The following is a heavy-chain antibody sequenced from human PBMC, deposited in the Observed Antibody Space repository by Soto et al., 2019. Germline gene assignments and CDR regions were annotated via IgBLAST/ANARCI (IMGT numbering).Heavy chain of an antibody. J-gene: IGHJ4*02. D-gene: IGHD5-18*01. V-gene: IGHV1-69*13. CDR1: GGTFSSYA. Sequence: SVKVSCKASGGTFSSYAISWVRQAPGQGLEWMGGIIPIFGTANYAQKFQGRVTITADESTSTAYMELSSLRSEDTAVYYCARDKVDTAMAHRPMMGYWGQGTLVTVSS. CDR3: ARDKVDTAMAHRPMMGY. CDR2: IIPIFGTA.